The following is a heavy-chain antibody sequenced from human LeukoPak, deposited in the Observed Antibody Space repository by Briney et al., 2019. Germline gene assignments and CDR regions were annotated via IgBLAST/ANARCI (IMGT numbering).Heavy chain of an antibody. CDR3: ARCPRSGSYYLGNWFDP. D-gene: IGHD1-26*01. Sequence: SETLSLTCTVSGGSISSYYWSWIRQPPGKGLEWIGYIYYTGSTNYNPSLKSRVTISVDTSKNHFSLKLTSVTAADTAVYYCARCPRSGSYYLGNWFDPWGQGTLVTVSS. CDR2: IYYTGST. CDR1: GGSISSYY. V-gene: IGHV4-59*08. J-gene: IGHJ5*02.